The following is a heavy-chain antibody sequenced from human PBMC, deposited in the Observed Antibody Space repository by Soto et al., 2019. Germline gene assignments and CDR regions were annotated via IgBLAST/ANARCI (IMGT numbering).Heavy chain of an antibody. D-gene: IGHD6-6*01. V-gene: IGHV3-23*01. J-gene: IGHJ3*02. CDR1: GFTFSNYV. Sequence: EVRLLESGGAFVQPGGSLRLSCEASGFTFSNYVMTWVRKAPGKGLEWVSSLSGSGVTTYYADSVKGRFTITRDNSKSTLYLQMTSLRAEDTAVYYCGKERVSIWRTPSMFDMWGQGTLVTVSS. CDR2: LSGSGVTT. CDR3: GKERVSIWRTPSMFDM.